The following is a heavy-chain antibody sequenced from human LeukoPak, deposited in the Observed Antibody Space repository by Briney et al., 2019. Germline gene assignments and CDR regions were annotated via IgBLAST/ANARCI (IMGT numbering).Heavy chain of an antibody. J-gene: IGHJ4*02. V-gene: IGHV3-30*02. CDR3: ANARQSYDFWSGYYDF. CDR1: GFTFSSYG. CDR2: IRYDGSNK. D-gene: IGHD3-3*01. Sequence: GGSLRLSCAASGFTFSSYGIHWVRQAPGKGLEWVAFIRYDGSNKYYADSVKGRFTISRDNSKNTLYLQMNSLRAEDTAVYYCANARQSYDFWSGYYDFWGQGTLVTVSS.